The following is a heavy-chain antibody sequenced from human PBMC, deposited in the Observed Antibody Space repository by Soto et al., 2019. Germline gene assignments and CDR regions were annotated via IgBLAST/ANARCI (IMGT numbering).Heavy chain of an antibody. J-gene: IGHJ5*02. CDR2: IYHSGST. CDR1: DSSISSLCYS. CDR3: ARGPSP. V-gene: IGHV4-30-2*01. Sequence: PSQTLSLTSAVSDSSISSLCYSWSWIRQPPGKGLEWIGYIYHSGSTYYNPSLKSRVTISVDRSKNQFSLKLSSVTAADTAVYYCARGPSPWGQGTLVTVSS.